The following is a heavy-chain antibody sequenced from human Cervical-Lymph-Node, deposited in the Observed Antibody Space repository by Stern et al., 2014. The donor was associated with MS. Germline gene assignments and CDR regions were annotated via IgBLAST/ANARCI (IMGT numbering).Heavy chain of an antibody. J-gene: IGHJ4*02. D-gene: IGHD3-3*01. CDR1: GFAFLNYN. CDR3: ARAREVSRELGSGYYLYYTDH. V-gene: IGHV3-21*01. CDR2: ISSSGSYI. Sequence: MQLVQSGGGLVKAGGSLRLSCAASGFAFLNYNFNWVRQAPGKGLEWVSSISSSGSYIYYADSVKGRFTISRDNAKNSLFLQMNSLRAEDTAVYYCARAREVSRELGSGYYLYYTDHWGQGTLVTVSS.